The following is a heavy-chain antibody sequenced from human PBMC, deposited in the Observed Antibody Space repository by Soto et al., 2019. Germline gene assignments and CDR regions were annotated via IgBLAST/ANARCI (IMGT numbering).Heavy chain of an antibody. CDR2: IQYSGYS. CDR1: GGSITDYY. D-gene: IGHD3-10*01. CDR3: ARHGFGSLHGLVDV. Sequence: QVQLQESGPGLVKPWETLSLTCTVSGGSITDYYCSWFRQPPGKGLEWIGYIQYSGYSASNLSLKRRVTMPMDTSKTQFSLMLESVTAADTAVYYCARHGFGSLHGLVDVWGQGTTVIVSS. V-gene: IGHV4-59*08. J-gene: IGHJ6*02.